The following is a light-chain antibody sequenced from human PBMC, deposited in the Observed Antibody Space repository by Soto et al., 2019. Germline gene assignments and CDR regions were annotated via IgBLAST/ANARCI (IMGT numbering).Light chain of an antibody. J-gene: IGKJ3*01. CDR1: ESVRDN. Sequence: EIVMTQSPATLSVSPGERATLSCRASESVRDNLAWYQQKPGQAPRLLIYGASTRATGIPARFSGSGSETEFSLTISSLRSEDFAVYFCQHYDSWPPLFGPGTIVDLK. CDR3: QHYDSWPPL. V-gene: IGKV3-15*01. CDR2: GAS.